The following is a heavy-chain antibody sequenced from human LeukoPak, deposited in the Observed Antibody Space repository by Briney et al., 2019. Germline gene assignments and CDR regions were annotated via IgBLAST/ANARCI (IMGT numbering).Heavy chain of an antibody. J-gene: IGHJ3*02. V-gene: IGHV3-21*01. CDR3: ARDRCGGDCYTRGAFDI. CDR2: ISSSSSYI. D-gene: IGHD2-21*01. CDR1: GFTFSSYS. Sequence: PGGSLRLSCAASGFTFSSYSMSWVRQAPGKGLEWVSSISSSSSYIYYADSVKGRFTISRDNAKNSLYLQMNSLRAEDTAVYYCARDRCGGDCYTRGAFDIWGQGTMVTVSS.